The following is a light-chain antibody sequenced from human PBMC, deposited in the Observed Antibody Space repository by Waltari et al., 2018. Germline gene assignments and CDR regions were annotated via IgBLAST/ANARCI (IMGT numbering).Light chain of an antibody. V-gene: IGLV1-47*01. J-gene: IGLJ3*02. CDR1: SSNIGSNN. CDR3: AAWDDSLSWV. Sequence: QSVLTQPPSVSGNPGQRITIPCSGSSSNIGSNNVYWSQQVPGTAPRLLIYWHNQRPSGVPNRFSGSKSGTSASLAISGLRSEDEADYYCAAWDDSLSWVFGGGTHLTVL. CDR2: WHN.